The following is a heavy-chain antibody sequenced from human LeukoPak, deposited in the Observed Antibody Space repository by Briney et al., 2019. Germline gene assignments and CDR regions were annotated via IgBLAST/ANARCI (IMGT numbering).Heavy chain of an antibody. CDR3: ARDRSPTRSIAARSSNWFDP. CDR2: IYYSGST. Sequence: SETLSLTCTVSGGSISSSSYYWGWIRQPPGKGLEWIGSIYYSGSTYYNPSLKSRVTISVDTSKNQFSLKLSSVTAADTAVYYCARDRSPTRSIAARSSNWFDPWGQGTLVTVSS. J-gene: IGHJ5*02. CDR1: GGSISSSSYY. D-gene: IGHD6-6*01. V-gene: IGHV4-39*07.